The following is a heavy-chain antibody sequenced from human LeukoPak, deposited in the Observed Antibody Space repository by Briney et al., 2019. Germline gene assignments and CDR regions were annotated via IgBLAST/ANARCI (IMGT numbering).Heavy chain of an antibody. CDR3: ARDEGGIGIDY. CDR2: VNSDGSST. V-gene: IGHV3-74*01. D-gene: IGHD6-13*01. Sequence: GGSLRLSCAASGFTFSSYWMHWVRQAPGKGLVWVSRVNSDGSSTTYADSVKGRFTISRDNAKNTLYLQMNSLRAEDTAVYYCARDEGGIGIDYWGQGTLVTVSS. J-gene: IGHJ4*02. CDR1: GFTFSSYW.